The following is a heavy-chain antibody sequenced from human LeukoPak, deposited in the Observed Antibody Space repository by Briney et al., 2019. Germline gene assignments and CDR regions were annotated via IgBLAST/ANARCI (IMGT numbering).Heavy chain of an antibody. CDR1: RFSFSDYT. J-gene: IGHJ4*02. V-gene: IGHV3-23*01. CDR3: ARDRRATPMYFFDF. CDR2: IRHSGVDS. Sequence: RGSLRLSCAASRFSFSDYTMSWVRQLPGKGLEWVSGIRHSGVDSSHADSVKGRLTISRDNPKNMLYLQMNSLRDDDTGVYYCARDRRATPMYFFDFWGQGTPVTVSS. D-gene: IGHD2-15*01.